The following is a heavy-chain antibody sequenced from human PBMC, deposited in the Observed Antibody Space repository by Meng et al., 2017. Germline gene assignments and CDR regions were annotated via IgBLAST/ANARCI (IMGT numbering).Heavy chain of an antibody. CDR2: ISSNGGST. Sequence: GESLKISCAASGFTFSSYAMRWVRQAPGKGLEYVSAISSNGGSTYYANSVKGRLIISRDNSKNTLYLQMGNLRAEDKAVYYCARVYQSSGSCCDAFDIWGQGTMVTVSS. CDR3: ARVYQSSGSCCDAFDI. CDR1: GFTFSSYA. J-gene: IGHJ3*02. D-gene: IGHD2-15*01. V-gene: IGHV3-64*01.